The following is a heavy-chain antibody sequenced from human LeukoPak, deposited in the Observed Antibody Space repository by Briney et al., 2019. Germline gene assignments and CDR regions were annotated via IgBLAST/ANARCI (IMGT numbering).Heavy chain of an antibody. D-gene: IGHD1-14*01. V-gene: IGHV4-39*01. CDR3: ATCENLNPI. J-gene: IGHJ4*02. CDR2: FYYCGST. CDR1: GGSISSSNYY. Sequence: AETEALLCTVSGGSISSSNYYWGWIRQPPGKGLEWIGTFYYCGSTYYNESLKSRVTVSVDTSRTQFSLRLSSVTAADTALYYCATCENLNPIWRERTLVTVSS.